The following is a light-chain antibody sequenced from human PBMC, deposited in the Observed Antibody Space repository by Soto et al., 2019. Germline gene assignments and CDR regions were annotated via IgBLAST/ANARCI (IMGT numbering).Light chain of an antibody. CDR3: QQYNDWPFT. CDR2: GAS. CDR1: QSVISN. V-gene: IGKV3D-15*01. J-gene: IGKJ3*01. Sequence: IVMTQSPVTLSVSPGGRATLSCRASQSVISNLAWYQHKPGQAPRLLIYGASIRATGIPARFSGSGSGTEFTLTISSLQSEDFTIYFCQQYNDWPFTFGPGTKVDIK.